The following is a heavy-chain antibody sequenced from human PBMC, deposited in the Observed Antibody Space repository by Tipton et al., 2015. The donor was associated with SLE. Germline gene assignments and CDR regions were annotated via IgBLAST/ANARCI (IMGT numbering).Heavy chain of an antibody. CDR3: AREPHYYYYMDV. CDR1: GFTFSSYA. CDR2: IWYDGSDK. V-gene: IGHV3-33*01. J-gene: IGHJ6*03. Sequence: SLRLSCAASGFTFSSYAMHWVRQAPGKGLEWVALIWYDGSDKYYADSVRGRFTISRDNSKNTLYLQMNSLRAEDTAVYYCAREPHYYYYMDVWGKGTTVTVSS.